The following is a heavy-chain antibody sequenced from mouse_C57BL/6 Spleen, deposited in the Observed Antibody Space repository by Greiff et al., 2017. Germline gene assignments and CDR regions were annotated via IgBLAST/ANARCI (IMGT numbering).Heavy chain of an antibody. J-gene: IGHJ2*01. V-gene: IGHV1-82*01. CDR3: ARRGTGFDY. D-gene: IGHD3-3*01. Sequence: LQESGPELVKPGASVKISCKASGYAFSSSWMNWVKQRPGKGLEWIGRIYPGDGDTNYNGKFKGKATLTADKSSSTAYMQLSSLTSEDSAVYFCARRGTGFDYWGQGTTLTVSS. CDR1: GYAFSSSW. CDR2: IYPGDGDT.